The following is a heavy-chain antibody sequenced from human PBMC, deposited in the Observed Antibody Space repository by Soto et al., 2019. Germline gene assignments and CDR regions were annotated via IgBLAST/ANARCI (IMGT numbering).Heavy chain of an antibody. CDR1: GFTFSSYA. CDR2: ISYDGSNK. D-gene: IGHD6-19*01. Sequence: GGSLRLSCASSGFTFSSYAMHWVRQAPGKGLEWVAVISYDGSNKYYADSVNGRFTIYRDNYKNTPSLQMNSRRAEDTAVYYWARDGHYTSGLYESIPHLFDYWGQGTLVTGSS. V-gene: IGHV3-30-3*01. J-gene: IGHJ4*02. CDR3: ARDGHYTSGLYESIPHLFDY.